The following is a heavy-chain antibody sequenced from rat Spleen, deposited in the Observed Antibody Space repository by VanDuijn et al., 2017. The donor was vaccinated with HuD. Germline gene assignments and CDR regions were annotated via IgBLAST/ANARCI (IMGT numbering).Heavy chain of an antibody. Sequence: EVQLVESDGGLVQPGRSLKLSCAASGFTFSDYYMAWVRQAPTKGLEWVATISTSGSRTYYPDSVKGRFTISRDNAKSSLYLQMTSLKSEDTATYYCARRHYGYTDYFDYWGQGVMVTVSS. V-gene: IGHV5-25*01. J-gene: IGHJ2*01. D-gene: IGHD1-9*01. CDR2: ISTSGSRT. CDR3: ARRHYGYTDYFDY. CDR1: GFTFSDYY.